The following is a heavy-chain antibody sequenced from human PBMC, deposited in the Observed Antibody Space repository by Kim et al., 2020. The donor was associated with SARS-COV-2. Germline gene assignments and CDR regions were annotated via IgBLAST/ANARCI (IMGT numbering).Heavy chain of an antibody. CDR2: ITPSGGIT. J-gene: IGHJ4*02. Sequence: ASVKVSCKASGYTFTSNHMHWVRQAPGQGLEWMGMITPSGGITTYSQRFQGRLTMTTDTSTSTVYMELSSLRSEDTAVYFCSRDLSGAWTFDYWGQGTLVTVSS. CDR3: SRDLSGAWTFDY. D-gene: IGHD2-21*02. CDR1: GYTFTSNH. V-gene: IGHV1-46*01.